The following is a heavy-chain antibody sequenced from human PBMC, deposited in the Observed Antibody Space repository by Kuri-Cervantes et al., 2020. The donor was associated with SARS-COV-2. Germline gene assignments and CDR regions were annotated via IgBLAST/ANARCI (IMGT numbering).Heavy chain of an antibody. CDR2: IIPIFGTA. D-gene: IGHD2-15*01. CDR3: AGVLICGGSCYAFDI. CDR1: GGTFSSYA. J-gene: IGHJ3*02. V-gene: IGHV1-69*13. Sequence: SVKVSCKASGGTFSSYAISWVRQAPGQGLEWMGGIIPIFGTANYAQKFQGRVTITADESTSTAYMELSSLRSEDTAVYYCAGVLICGGSCYAFDIWGQGTMVTVSS.